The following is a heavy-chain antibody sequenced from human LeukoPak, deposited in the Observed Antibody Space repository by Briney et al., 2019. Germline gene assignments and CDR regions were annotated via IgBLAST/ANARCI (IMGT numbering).Heavy chain of an antibody. D-gene: IGHD1-1*01. CDR1: GGSISSYY. J-gene: IGHJ6*02. CDR2: IYTSGNT. V-gene: IGHV4-4*07. Sequence: KPSETLSLTCTVSGGSISSYYWSWIRQPAGKGLEWIGHIYTSGNTTYNPSLKSRVTMSVDTSKNQFSLKLSSVTAADTAVYYCARSNSGLRYYYYGMDVWGQGTTVTVSS. CDR3: ARSNSGLRYYYYGMDV.